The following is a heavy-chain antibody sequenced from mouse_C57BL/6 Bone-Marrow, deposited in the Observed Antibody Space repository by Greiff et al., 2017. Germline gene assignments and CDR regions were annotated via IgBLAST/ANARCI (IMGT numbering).Heavy chain of an antibody. J-gene: IGHJ2*01. CDR2: IYYSGTI. V-gene: IGHV3-5*01. CDR3: ARGRQGYLGY. Sequence: EVKLEESGPGLVKPSQTVFLTCTVTGISITTGNYRWSWIRQFPGNKLEWIGYIYYSGTITYNPSLTSRTTITRVTPKNQFFLEMNSLTAEDTATDYCARGRQGYLGYWGQGTTLTVSS. CDR1: GISITTGNYR.